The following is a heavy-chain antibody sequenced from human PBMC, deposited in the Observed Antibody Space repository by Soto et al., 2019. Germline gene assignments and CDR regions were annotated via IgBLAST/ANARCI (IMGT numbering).Heavy chain of an antibody. Sequence: PSETLSLTCTVSGGSISSGGYYWSWIRQHPGKGLEWIGYIYNSESTYYNPSLKSRVTISVDTSKNQFSLKLSSATAADTAVYYCAGLLYYYGMDVWGQGTTVTVSS. J-gene: IGHJ6*02. V-gene: IGHV4-31*03. D-gene: IGHD2-15*01. CDR1: GGSISSGGYY. CDR2: IYNSEST. CDR3: AGLLYYYGMDV.